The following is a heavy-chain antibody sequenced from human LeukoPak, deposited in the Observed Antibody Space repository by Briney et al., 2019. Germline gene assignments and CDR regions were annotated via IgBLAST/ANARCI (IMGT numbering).Heavy chain of an antibody. CDR3: ARDLGYCTNGVCHTRFDY. V-gene: IGHV3-13*01. CDR2: IATAGDT. CDR1: GFTFSSYD. Sequence: PGGSLRLSCAASGFTFSSYDMHWVRQATGKGPEWVSAIATAGDTYYPGSVKGRFTISRENAQNSLYLQMNSLRAEDTAVYYCARDLGYCTNGVCHTRFDYWGQGTLVAVSS. D-gene: IGHD2-8*01. J-gene: IGHJ4*02.